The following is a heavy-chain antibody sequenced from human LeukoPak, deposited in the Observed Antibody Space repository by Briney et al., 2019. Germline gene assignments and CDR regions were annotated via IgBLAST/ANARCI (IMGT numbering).Heavy chain of an antibody. D-gene: IGHD3-22*01. V-gene: IGHV3-48*03. CDR2: ISSTGSNI. CDR1: GFTFSGYA. CDR3: AATYYYDGSGDY. J-gene: IGHJ4*02. Sequence: GGSLRLSCSASGFTFSGYAMYWVRQAPGKGLEWVSYISSTGSNIYYADSVKGRFTISRDNAKNSLYLLMNSLRTEDTAVYYCAATYYYDGSGDYWGQGTLVTVSS.